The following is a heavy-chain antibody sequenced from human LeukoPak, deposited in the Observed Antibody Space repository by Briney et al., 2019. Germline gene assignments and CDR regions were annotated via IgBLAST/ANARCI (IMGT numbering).Heavy chain of an antibody. CDR1: GYTFTRYY. CDR2: MNPNSWGP. D-gene: IGHD2-15*01. CDR3: ARGRVYCSGGSCYFFRFDP. J-gene: IGHJ5*02. Sequence: ASVKVSCKASGYTFTRYYMHWVRQAPGQGLDWMGWMNPNSWGPNYAQKFQGRVTMTRDTSISTAYMELSRLRSDDTAVYYCARGRVYCSGGSCYFFRFDPWGQGTLVTVSS. V-gene: IGHV1-2*02.